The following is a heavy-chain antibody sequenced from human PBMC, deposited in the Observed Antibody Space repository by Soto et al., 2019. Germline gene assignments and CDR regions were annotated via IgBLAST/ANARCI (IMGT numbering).Heavy chain of an antibody. D-gene: IGHD3-22*01. Sequence: SETLSLTCTISGGSITNDGYYWTWIRQFPGKGPEWLGYIYNTGTTYYNPSLKSRLTISVETFNQFSLKLSSVTATDTAVYYCALSAKWLDNWFDPWGQGTLVTVSS. CDR1: GGSITNDGYY. V-gene: IGHV4-31*03. CDR2: IYNTGTT. J-gene: IGHJ5*02. CDR3: ALSAKWLDNWFDP.